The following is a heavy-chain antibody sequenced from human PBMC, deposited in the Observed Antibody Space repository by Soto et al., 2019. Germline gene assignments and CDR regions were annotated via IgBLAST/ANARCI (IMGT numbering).Heavy chain of an antibody. CDR3: AKDRSPGATTWNVY. V-gene: IGHV3-23*01. CDR2: ISSSGVAK. Sequence: DVQLLESGGALVQPGGSLRLSCVASGFTFSSNAMNWVRQAPGKGLEWVSTISSSGVAKHYADSVMGRFTISRDNSNNTVFLQMNSLRAEDAAVYYCAKDRSPGATTWNVYWGQGTLVTVSS. J-gene: IGHJ4*02. D-gene: IGHD1-26*01. CDR1: GFTFSSNA.